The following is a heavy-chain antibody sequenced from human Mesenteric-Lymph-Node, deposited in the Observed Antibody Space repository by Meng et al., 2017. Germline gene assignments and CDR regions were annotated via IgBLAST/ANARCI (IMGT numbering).Heavy chain of an antibody. CDR2: IHYSGST. V-gene: IGHV4-59*01. Sequence: SETLSLTCTVSGGSISRYYWSWIRQPPGKGLEWIGYIHYSGSTNYNPSLKSRVTISVDTSKNQFSLKLSSVTAADTAVYYCTTEITYYDSSGYYYPGAFDIWGQGTMVTVSS. J-gene: IGHJ3*02. CDR3: TTEITYYDSSGYYYPGAFDI. D-gene: IGHD3-22*01. CDR1: GGSISRYY.